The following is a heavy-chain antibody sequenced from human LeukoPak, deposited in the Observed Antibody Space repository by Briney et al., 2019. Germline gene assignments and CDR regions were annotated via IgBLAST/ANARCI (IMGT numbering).Heavy chain of an antibody. V-gene: IGHV3-23*01. CDR2: ISGSGGTT. Sequence: GGSLRLSCTASGFNFGSDAMHWVRQAPGKGLEWVSTISGSGGTTYYADSVKGRFTISRDNSKNTLYLQVNSLRAEDTAVYYCAKSVNYYDSSGSDYWGQGTLVTVSS. J-gene: IGHJ4*02. CDR1: GFNFGSDA. D-gene: IGHD3-22*01. CDR3: AKSVNYYDSSGSDY.